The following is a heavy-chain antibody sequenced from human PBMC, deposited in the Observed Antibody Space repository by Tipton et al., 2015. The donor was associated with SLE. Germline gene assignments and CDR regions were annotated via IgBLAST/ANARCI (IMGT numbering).Heavy chain of an antibody. J-gene: IGHJ3*02. Sequence: TLSLTCAVSGYSISSGYYWSWIRQPPGKGLEWIGYIYYSGSTNYNPSLKSRVTISVDTSRNQFSLKLSSVTAADTAVYYCARLLDYYDSSDDAFDIWGQGTMVTVSS. CDR3: ARLLDYYDSSDDAFDI. D-gene: IGHD3-22*01. V-gene: IGHV4-38-2*01. CDR1: GYSISSGYY. CDR2: IYYSGST.